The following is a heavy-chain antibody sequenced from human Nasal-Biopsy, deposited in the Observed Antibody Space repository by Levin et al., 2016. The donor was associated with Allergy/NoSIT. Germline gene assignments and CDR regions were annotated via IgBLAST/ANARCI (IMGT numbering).Heavy chain of an antibody. CDR3: ARAAPPVWGQLLSDIMPPDYYLDV. V-gene: IGHV4-61*08. CDR2: MYYRTI. D-gene: IGHD2-2*01. Sequence: SETLSLTCTVSGGSVDSGDFYWSWIRQPPGKGLEWIGYMYYRTIKYNSSLRSRVTLSADTSKNQFSLKLTSVNTADTAIYYCARAAPPVWGQLLSDIMPPDYYLDVWGKGTAVTVSS. CDR1: GGSVDSGDFY. J-gene: IGHJ6*03.